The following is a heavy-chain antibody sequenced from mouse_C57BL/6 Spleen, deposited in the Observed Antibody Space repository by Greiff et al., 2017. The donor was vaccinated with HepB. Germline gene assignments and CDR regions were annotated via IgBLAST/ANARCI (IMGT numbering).Heavy chain of an antibody. Sequence: EVKLEESGGGLVQPGGSMKLSCAASGFTFSDAWMDWVRQSPEKGLEWVAEIRNKANNHATYYAASVKGRFTISRDDSKSSVYLQMNSLRAEDTGIYYGTRPFIYHKGYYFDYWGQGTTLTGSS. CDR2: IRNKANNHAT. CDR3: TRPFIYHKGYYFDY. CDR1: GFTFSDAW. D-gene: IGHD1-2*01. J-gene: IGHJ2*01. V-gene: IGHV6-6*01.